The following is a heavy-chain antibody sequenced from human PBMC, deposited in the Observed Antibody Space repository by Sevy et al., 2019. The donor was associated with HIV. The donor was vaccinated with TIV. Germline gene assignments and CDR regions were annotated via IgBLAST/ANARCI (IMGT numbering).Heavy chain of an antibody. D-gene: IGHD3-9*01. CDR1: GYSFTSYW. CDR2: IYPGDSDT. V-gene: IGHV5-51*01. Sequence: GESLKISFKGSGYSFTSYWIGWVRQMPGKGLEWMGIIYPGDSDTRYSPSFQGQVTISADKSISTAYLQWSSLKASDTAMYYCARKYYDILTGYYRFDPWGQGTLVTVSS. CDR3: ARKYYDILTGYYRFDP. J-gene: IGHJ5*02.